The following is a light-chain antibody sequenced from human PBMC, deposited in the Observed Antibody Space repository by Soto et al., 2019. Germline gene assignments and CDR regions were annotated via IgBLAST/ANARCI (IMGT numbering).Light chain of an antibody. CDR3: CSYAGSSSFYV. Sequence: QSALTQPASVSGSPGQSITISCTGTSSDVGSYNFVSWYQQHPGKAPKLMIYEVSKWPSGVPNRFSGSKSGNTASLTISGLQAEDEADYYCCSYAGSSSFYVFGTGTKLTVL. V-gene: IGLV2-23*02. CDR2: EVS. CDR1: SSDVGSYNF. J-gene: IGLJ1*01.